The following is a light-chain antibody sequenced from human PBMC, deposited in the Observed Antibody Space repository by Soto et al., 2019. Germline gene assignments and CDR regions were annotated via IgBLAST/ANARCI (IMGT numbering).Light chain of an antibody. CDR1: HSVSSSF. V-gene: IGKV3-20*01. Sequence: EIVLTQSPGTLSLSPGERATLSCRAGHSVSSSFLAWFQQKPGQAPRHLIYGASTRATGIPDRFSGRGSGTDFALTVTRTEPGDFAVDYCQQYGSSPRSFSKGTKLEIE. CDR2: GAS. J-gene: IGKJ2*01. CDR3: QQYGSSPRS.